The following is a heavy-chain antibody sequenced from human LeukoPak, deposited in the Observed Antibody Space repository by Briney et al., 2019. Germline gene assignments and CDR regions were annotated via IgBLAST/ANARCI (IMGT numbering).Heavy chain of an antibody. CDR1: GGSISSSSHF. D-gene: IGHD3-10*01. CDR3: VRYVVSGSGIYYFDY. V-gene: IGHV4-39*01. J-gene: IGHJ4*02. CDR2: NNYSGST. Sequence: SETLSLTCTVSGGSISSSSHFWSWLRQPPGKGLEWIASNNYSGSTYYNPSLKSRVTISVDTSKNQFSLKLSSVTAADTAVFYCVRYVVSGSGIYYFDYWGQGTLVTVSS.